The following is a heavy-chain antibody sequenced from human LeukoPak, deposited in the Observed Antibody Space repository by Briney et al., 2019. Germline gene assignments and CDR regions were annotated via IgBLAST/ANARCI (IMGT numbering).Heavy chain of an antibody. J-gene: IGHJ6*03. D-gene: IGHD2-15*01. CDR3: AKELNYCSGGSCYLIDYYYMDV. V-gene: IGHV3-23*01. CDR1: GFTFSSYG. CDR2: ISESGDST. Sequence: QSGGSLRLSCAASGFTFSSYGMSWVRQAPGKGLEWVSAISESGDSTYYADSVKGRFTISRDNSKNTLYLQMNSLRAEDTAVYYCAKELNYCSGGSCYLIDYYYMDVWGKGTTVTVSS.